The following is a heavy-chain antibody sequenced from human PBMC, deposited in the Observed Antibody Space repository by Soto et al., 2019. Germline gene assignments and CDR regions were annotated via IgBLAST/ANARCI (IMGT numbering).Heavy chain of an antibody. CDR1: GGSFTSNNW. V-gene: IGHV4-4*02. CDR2: IYRTGST. Sequence: LSLTCAVSGGSFTSNNWWTWVRQPPGQGLEWIGEIYRTGSTNYNPSLKSRVTISLDKSENQFSLKVTSLTAAYTAVYYCASRDPGTSVDYWGQGALVTVSS. J-gene: IGHJ4*02. D-gene: IGHD1-7*01. CDR3: ASRDPGTSVDY.